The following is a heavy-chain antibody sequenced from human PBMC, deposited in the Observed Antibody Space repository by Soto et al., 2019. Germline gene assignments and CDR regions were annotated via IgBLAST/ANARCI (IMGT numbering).Heavy chain of an antibody. V-gene: IGHV3-33*01. J-gene: IGHJ5*02. Sequence: QVQLVESGGGVVQPGRSLRLSCAASGFTFSSYGMHWVRQAPGKGLEWVAVIWYDGSNKYYADSVKGRFTISRDNSKNSLYLQMNSLSAEDTAVYDCARDNSSSWYGQANWFDPWGQGTLVTVSS. CDR1: GFTFSSYG. CDR2: IWYDGSNK. D-gene: IGHD6-13*01. CDR3: ARDNSSSWYGQANWFDP.